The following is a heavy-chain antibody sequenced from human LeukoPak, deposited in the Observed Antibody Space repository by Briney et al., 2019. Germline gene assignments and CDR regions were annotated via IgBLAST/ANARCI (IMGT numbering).Heavy chain of an antibody. D-gene: IGHD3-10*01. CDR2: MNPNSGNT. CDR3: ARGPSRDYGSGSSWFDP. J-gene: IGHJ5*02. Sequence: ASVKASCKASGYTFTTDDINWVRQVTGQGLEWMGWMNPNSGNTGYAQKIQGRVTMTRNTSINTAYMELSSLRSEDTAVYYCARGPSRDYGSGSSWFDPWVQGTLVTVSS. V-gene: IGHV1-8*01. CDR1: GYTFTTDD.